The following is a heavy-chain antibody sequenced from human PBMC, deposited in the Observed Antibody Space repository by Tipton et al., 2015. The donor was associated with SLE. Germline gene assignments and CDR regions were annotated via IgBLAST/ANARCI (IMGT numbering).Heavy chain of an antibody. CDR3: ARLSGDAFDI. CDR2: IYYSGST. V-gene: IGHV4-59*08. Sequence: LRLSCTVSGGSISSHYWSWIRQPLGKGLEWIGYIYYSGSTNYNPSLKSRVTISVDTSKNQFSLKVTSVTAADTAVYYCARLSGDAFDIWGQGTMVTVSS. J-gene: IGHJ3*02. CDR1: GGSISSHY. D-gene: IGHD1-26*01.